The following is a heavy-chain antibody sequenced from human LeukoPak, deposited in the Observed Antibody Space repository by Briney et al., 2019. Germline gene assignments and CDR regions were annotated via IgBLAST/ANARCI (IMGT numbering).Heavy chain of an antibody. J-gene: IGHJ6*04. V-gene: IGHV3-48*03. CDR3: AELGITMVGGV. Sequence: GGSLRLSCAASGFTFSSYEMNWVRQAPGKGLEWVSYISSSGSTIYYADSVKGRFTISRGNAKNSLYLQMNSLRAEDTAVYYCAELGITMVGGVWGKGTTVTISS. CDR2: ISSSGSTI. D-gene: IGHD3-10*02. CDR1: GFTFSSYE.